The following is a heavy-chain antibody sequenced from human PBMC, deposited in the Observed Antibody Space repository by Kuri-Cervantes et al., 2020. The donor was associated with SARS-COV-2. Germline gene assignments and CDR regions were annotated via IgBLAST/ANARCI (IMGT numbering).Heavy chain of an antibody. CDR2: ISVYKGNT. Sequence: ASVKVSCKPSGYTFTSYGISWVRQAPGQGLEWMGWISVYKGNTNYAQKLQGRVTMTTDTSTSTAYMELRSLRSDETAVYYCARYYSFYDSSGYYADYDYWGQGTLVTVSS. V-gene: IGHV1-18*01. CDR1: GYTFTSYG. J-gene: IGHJ4*02. CDR3: ARYYSFYDSSGYYADYDY. D-gene: IGHD3-22*01.